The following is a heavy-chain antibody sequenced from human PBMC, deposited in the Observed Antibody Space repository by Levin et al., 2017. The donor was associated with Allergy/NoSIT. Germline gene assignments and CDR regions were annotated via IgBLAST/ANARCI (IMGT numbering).Heavy chain of an antibody. CDR2: IKQDGSEK. J-gene: IGHJ4*02. Sequence: GGSLRLSCAGSAFTFSTYWMNWVRQAPGKGLEWVANIKQDGSEKYYVDSVKGRFTISRDNAKNSLYLQMNSLRAEDTAVYYCAGGNGWLIDYWGQGTLVTVSS. CDR3: AGGNGWLIDY. CDR1: AFTFSTYW. V-gene: IGHV3-7*01. D-gene: IGHD2-15*01.